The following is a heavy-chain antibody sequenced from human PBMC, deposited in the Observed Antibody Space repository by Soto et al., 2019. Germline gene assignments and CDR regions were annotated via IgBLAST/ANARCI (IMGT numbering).Heavy chain of an antibody. CDR2: FNTYNGNT. Sequence: QVQLVQSGAEVKKPGASVKVSCKASGYTFSNYGITWVRQAPGQRLEWMGWFNTYNGNTNYAQKLQGRVTMTTDTSTSTAYMELRSLRSDDTAVYYCARERGGYSYGDYWGQGALVTVSS. CDR1: GYTFSNYG. D-gene: IGHD5-18*01. V-gene: IGHV1-18*01. CDR3: ARERGGYSYGDY. J-gene: IGHJ4*02.